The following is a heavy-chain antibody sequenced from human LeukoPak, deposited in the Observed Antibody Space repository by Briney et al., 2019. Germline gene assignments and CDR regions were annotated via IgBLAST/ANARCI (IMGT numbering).Heavy chain of an antibody. CDR3: ARELFSDGSGTYYNWLPYY. CDR2: IIPILGIA. V-gene: IGHV1-69*04. D-gene: IGHD3-10*01. CDR1: GGTFSSYT. Sequence: ASVKVSCKASGGTFSSYTISWVRQAPGQGLEWMGRIIPILGIANDAQKFQGRVTITADKSTSTAYMELSSLRSEDTAVYYCARELFSDGSGTYYNWLPYYWGQGTLVSVSS. J-gene: IGHJ4*02.